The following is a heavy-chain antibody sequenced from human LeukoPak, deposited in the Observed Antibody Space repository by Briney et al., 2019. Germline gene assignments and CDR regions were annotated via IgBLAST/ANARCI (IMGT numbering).Heavy chain of an antibody. CDR1: GYTFTSYY. CDR3: ARDLGPDYVFDY. V-gene: IGHV1-46*01. CDR2: INPSGGST. D-gene: IGHD4-17*01. Sequence: GASVKVPCKASGYTFTSYYMHWVRQAPGQGLEWMGIINPSGGSTSYAQKFQGRVTMTRDTSTSTVYMELSSLRSEDTAVYYCARDLGPDYVFDYWGQGTLVTVSS. J-gene: IGHJ4*02.